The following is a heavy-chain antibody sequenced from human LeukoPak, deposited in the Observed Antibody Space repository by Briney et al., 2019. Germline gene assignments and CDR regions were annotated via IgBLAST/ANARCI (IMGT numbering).Heavy chain of an antibody. CDR3: SVRGVTNYYYYMDV. D-gene: IGHD3-10*01. CDR2: INPNSGGT. J-gene: IGHJ6*03. CDR1: GYTFTGYY. V-gene: IGHV1-2*02. Sequence: ASVKVSCKASGYTFTGYYMHWVRQAPGQGLEWMGWINPNSGGTNYAQKFQGRVTMTRDTSISTAYMELSSLRSEDTAVYYCSVRGVTNYYYYMDVWGKGTTVTISS.